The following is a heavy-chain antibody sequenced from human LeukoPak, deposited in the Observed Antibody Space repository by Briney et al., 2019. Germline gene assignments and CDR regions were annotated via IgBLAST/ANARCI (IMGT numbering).Heavy chain of an antibody. Sequence: KPSETLSLTCAVYGGSFSGYYWSWIRQPPGKGLEWIGEINHSGSTNYNPSLKSRVTISVDTSKNQFTLKLSSVTAADTAVYYCARGLDIVVVPAAMALTSPFDYWGQGTLVTVSS. CDR1: GGSFSGYY. J-gene: IGHJ4*02. CDR3: ARGLDIVVVPAAMALTSPFDY. CDR2: INHSGST. D-gene: IGHD2-2*01. V-gene: IGHV4-34*01.